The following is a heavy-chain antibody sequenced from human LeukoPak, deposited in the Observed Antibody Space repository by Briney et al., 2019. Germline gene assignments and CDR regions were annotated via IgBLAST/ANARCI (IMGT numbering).Heavy chain of an antibody. CDR2: IYPGDSDT. V-gene: IGHV5-51*01. CDR3: ARLRGLWFGELLSANWFDP. J-gene: IGHJ5*02. CDR1: GYSFTSYW. D-gene: IGHD3-10*01. Sequence: GESLKISCKGSGYSFTSYWIGWVRQMPGKGLEWMGIIYPGDSDTRYSPSFQGQVTISADKSTSTAYLQWSSLKASDTAMYYCARLRGLWFGELLSANWFDPWGQGTLVTVSS.